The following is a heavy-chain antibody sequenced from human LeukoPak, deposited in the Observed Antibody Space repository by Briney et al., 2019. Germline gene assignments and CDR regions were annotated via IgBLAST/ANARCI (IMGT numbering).Heavy chain of an antibody. J-gene: IGHJ4*02. D-gene: IGHD6-13*01. V-gene: IGHV3-74*01. CDR3: AKVAAAALAHFDY. Sequence: TGGSLRLSCAASGFTFNTYWMHWVRQAPGKGLVWVSRINSDGSSSTYADSVKGRFTISRDNAKNTLYLQMNSLRAEDTAVYYCAKVAAAALAHFDYWGQGTLVTVSS. CDR2: INSDGSSS. CDR1: GFTFNTYW.